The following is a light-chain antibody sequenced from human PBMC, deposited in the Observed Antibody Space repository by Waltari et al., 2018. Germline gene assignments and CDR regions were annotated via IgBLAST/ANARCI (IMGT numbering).Light chain of an antibody. CDR2: DAS. V-gene: IGKV3-11*01. J-gene: IGKJ2*01. CDR3: QQRSNWRYT. CDR1: QSVSSY. Sequence: EIVLTQSPATLSLYPGERATLSCRASQSVSSYLAWYQQKPGQAPRLPIYDASNRATGIPARFSGSGSGTDFTLTISSLEPEDFAVYYCQQRSNWRYTFGQGTKLEIK.